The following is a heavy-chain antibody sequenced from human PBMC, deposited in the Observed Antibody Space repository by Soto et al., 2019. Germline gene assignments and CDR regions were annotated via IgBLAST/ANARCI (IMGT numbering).Heavy chain of an antibody. Sequence: QVQLQESGPGLVKPSQTLSLPCTVSGGSINSGDYHWTWIRQSPGKGLEWIGAIYYSASTYYNPSLVSRMHMSVDTSKNQFSLKLTSVAAADTAVYYCARDSRTPSGGMDVWGQGTTVTVSS. CDR2: IYYSAST. J-gene: IGHJ6*02. V-gene: IGHV4-30-4*01. CDR3: ARDSRTPSGGMDV. CDR1: GGSINSGDYH.